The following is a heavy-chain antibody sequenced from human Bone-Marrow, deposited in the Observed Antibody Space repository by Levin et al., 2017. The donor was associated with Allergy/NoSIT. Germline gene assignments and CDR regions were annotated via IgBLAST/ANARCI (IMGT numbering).Heavy chain of an antibody. CDR2: ISYDGTNE. Sequence: PGGSLRLSCAASGFTFSNYGIHWVRQAPGKGLEWVAVISYDGTNEYYADSVKGRFTISRDNSKNTLYLQMDSLTAEDTALYFCAKGRAVTTIMIDFDYWGQGTLVTVSS. D-gene: IGHD3-16*01. V-gene: IGHV3-30*18. J-gene: IGHJ4*02. CDR1: GFTFSNYG. CDR3: AKGRAVTTIMIDFDY.